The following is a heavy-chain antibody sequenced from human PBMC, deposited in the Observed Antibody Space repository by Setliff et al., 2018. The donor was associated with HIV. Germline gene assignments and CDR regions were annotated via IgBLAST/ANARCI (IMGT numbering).Heavy chain of an antibody. D-gene: IGHD5-12*01. Sequence: VKVSCKASGYTVTDNYMHWVQQAPGKGLEWMGRVDPEDGETIYAEKFQGRVTITADTSTDTAYMELSSLRSEDTAVYYCATFVDPTYYFDYWGQGTLVTVSS. CDR2: VDPEDGET. J-gene: IGHJ4*02. V-gene: IGHV1-69-2*01. CDR3: ATFVDPTYYFDY. CDR1: GYTVTDNY.